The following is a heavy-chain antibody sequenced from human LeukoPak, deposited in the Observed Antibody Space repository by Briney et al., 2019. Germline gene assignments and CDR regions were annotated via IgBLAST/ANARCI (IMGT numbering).Heavy chain of an antibody. J-gene: IGHJ4*02. D-gene: IGHD6-19*01. CDR2: ISNDGSDK. CDR1: GFTFSSYG. Sequence: PGRSLSLSCAASGFTFSSYGMYWVRQAPGKGLEWVVVISNDGSDKYYADSVKGRFTISRDNSKNTLYLQMNSLRAEDTAVYYCAKGYSTGWYGGVDYWGQGTLVTVSS. V-gene: IGHV3-30*18. CDR3: AKGYSTGWYGGVDY.